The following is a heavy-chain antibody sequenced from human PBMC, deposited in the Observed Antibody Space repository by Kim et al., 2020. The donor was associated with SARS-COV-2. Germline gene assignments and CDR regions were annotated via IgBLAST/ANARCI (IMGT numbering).Heavy chain of an antibody. CDR1: GYSISSGYY. J-gene: IGHJ6*02. CDR2: IYQSGST. Sequence: SETLSLTCTVSGYSISSGYYWGWVRQSPGNGLEWIASIYQSGSTYYNPSLRSRVTISVDTSRNQFSLKVRSVTAADTAMYYCTRVLQSDYYYYGMDVWG. CDR3: TRVLQSDYYYYGMDV. V-gene: IGHV4-38-2*02. D-gene: IGHD4-4*01.